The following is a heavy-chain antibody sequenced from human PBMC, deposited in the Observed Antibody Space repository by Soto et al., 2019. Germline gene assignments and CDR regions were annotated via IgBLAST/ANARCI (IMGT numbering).Heavy chain of an antibody. J-gene: IGHJ4*02. CDR3: ATDTGDIEVVPATT. V-gene: IGHV3-21*04. CDR2: ISPSSTYI. Sequence: PGGSMGHPSAASGLNIEECTTNWVRQPPGKGPEWLASISPSSTYIRYADSVKGRFTISRDNARNSLSLQMMNLRADDTAIYYCATDTGDIEVVPATTWGQGTLVTVSS. D-gene: IGHD2-15*01. CDR1: GLNIEECT.